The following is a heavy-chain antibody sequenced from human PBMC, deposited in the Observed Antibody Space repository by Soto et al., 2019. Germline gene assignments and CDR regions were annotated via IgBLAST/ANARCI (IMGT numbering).Heavy chain of an antibody. CDR3: ARDTAYVLRYPSGGP. J-gene: IGHJ5*02. Sequence: GGSLRLSCAASGFTFSDYYMNWVRQAPGEGLEWVSSISSSSTIYYADSVKGRFTISRDNAKNSLYLQMNSLRAEDTAMCYCARDTAYVLRYPSGGPWGQGALVTVSS. CDR1: GFTFSDYY. D-gene: IGHD3-9*01. CDR2: ISSSSTI. V-gene: IGHV3-11*04.